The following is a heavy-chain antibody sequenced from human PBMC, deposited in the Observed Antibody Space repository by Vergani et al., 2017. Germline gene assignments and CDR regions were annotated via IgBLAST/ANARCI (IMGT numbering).Heavy chain of an antibody. D-gene: IGHD6-13*01. CDR2: IYYSGST. V-gene: IGHV4-59*01. CDR1: GGSISSYY. CDR3: ARSGTRDSSWYYYYYGMDV. Sequence: QVQLQESGPGLVKPSETLSLTCPVSGGSISSYYWSWIRQPPGEGLEWIGYIYYSGSTNYNPSLKSRVTISVDTSKNQFSLKLSSVTAADTAVNYCARSGTRDSSWYYYYYGMDVWGQGTTVTVSS. J-gene: IGHJ6*02.